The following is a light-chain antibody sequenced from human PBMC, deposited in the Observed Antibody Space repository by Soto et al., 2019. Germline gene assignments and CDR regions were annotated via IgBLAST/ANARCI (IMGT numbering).Light chain of an antibody. CDR1: MRDVGAYNL. CDR3: SADTARSTMV. V-gene: IGLV2-14*01. Sequence: QSALTQPASVSGSAGQSITISCSGTMRDVGAYNLVSWYQQHPGTAPKLIIYEVRNRPSGISSRFSGSRSGNTASLTISGLQPEDEGDYYCSADTARSTMVFGGGTKLTVL. J-gene: IGLJ3*02. CDR2: EVR.